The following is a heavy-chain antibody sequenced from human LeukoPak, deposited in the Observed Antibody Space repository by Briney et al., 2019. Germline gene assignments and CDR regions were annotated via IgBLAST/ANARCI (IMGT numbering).Heavy chain of an antibody. CDR1: GGSISSYY. CDR3: ARGEIVVGSYYYYGMDV. J-gene: IGHJ6*02. V-gene: IGHV4-59*01. D-gene: IGHD2-21*01. CDR2: IYYSGST. Sequence: PSETLSLTCTVSGGSISSYYWSWIWQPPGKGLEWIGYIYYSGSTNYNPSLKSRVTISVDTCKNQFSLKLSSVTAADTAVYYCARGEIVVGSYYYYGMDVWGQGTTVTVSS.